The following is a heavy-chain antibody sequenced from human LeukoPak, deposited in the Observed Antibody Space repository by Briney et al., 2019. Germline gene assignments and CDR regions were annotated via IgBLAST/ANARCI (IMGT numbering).Heavy chain of an antibody. V-gene: IGHV4-39*01. D-gene: IGHD4-23*01. CDR1: GGSISSSSYY. CDR3: ARHIGDYGGNSVWFDP. Sequence: SETLSLTCSVSGGSISSSSYYWGWIRQPPGKGLEWIGSIYYSGSTYYNPSLKSRVTISVDTSKNQFSLKLSSVTAADTAVYYCARHIGDYGGNSVWFDPWGQGTLVTVSS. J-gene: IGHJ5*02. CDR2: IYYSGST.